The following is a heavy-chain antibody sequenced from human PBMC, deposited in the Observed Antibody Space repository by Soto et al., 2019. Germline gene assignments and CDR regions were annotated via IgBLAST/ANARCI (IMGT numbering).Heavy chain of an antibody. CDR2: TYWDYDK. Sequence: SGPTRVNPTQTLTLTCTFSGFSLSTSGVGVGWIRQPPGKALEWLALTYWDYDKRYTPSLKSTLTITKDTSKNQVVLTMTNMDPVDTATYYCAHSLMVTNEIDAFDIWGQGTMVTVSS. V-gene: IGHV2-5*02. J-gene: IGHJ3*02. CDR1: GFSLSTSGVG. D-gene: IGHD2-21*02. CDR3: AHSLMVTNEIDAFDI.